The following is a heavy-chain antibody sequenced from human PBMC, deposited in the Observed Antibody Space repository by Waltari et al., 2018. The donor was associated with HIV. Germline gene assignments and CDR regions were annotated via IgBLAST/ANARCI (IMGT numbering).Heavy chain of an antibody. D-gene: IGHD6-13*01. CDR3: ASGYSSSWRSDYYYYGMDV. Sequence: EVQLVESGGGLVQPGGSLRLSCAASGFTFSSSWMHWVRQAPGKGLVWGSRSNGEGRSTSYADSGKGRFTISRDNAKNTLYLQRNRLRSEDTAVYYCASGYSSSWRSDYYYYGMDVWGQGTTVTVSS. CDR2: SNGEGRST. J-gene: IGHJ6*02. V-gene: IGHV3-74*01. CDR1: GFTFSSSW.